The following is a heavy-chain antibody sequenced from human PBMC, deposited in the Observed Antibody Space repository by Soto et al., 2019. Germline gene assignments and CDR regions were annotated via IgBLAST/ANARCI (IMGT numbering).Heavy chain of an antibody. Sequence: SQTLSITLAISGDRVSSNSAAWNWIRHSPSRGLEWLGRTYYRSKWYNDYAVSVKSRITINPDTSKNQFSLQLNSVTPEDTAVYYCARVGYGPWFDPWGQGTLVTVSS. CDR2: TYYRSKWYN. D-gene: IGHD5-12*01. V-gene: IGHV6-1*01. J-gene: IGHJ5*02. CDR1: GDRVSSNSAA. CDR3: ARVGYGPWFDP.